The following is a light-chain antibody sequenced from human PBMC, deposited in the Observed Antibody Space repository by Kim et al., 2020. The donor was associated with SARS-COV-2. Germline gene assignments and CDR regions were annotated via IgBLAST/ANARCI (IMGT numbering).Light chain of an antibody. CDR3: QQYGSSPIT. CDR2: GAS. V-gene: IGKV3-20*01. Sequence: IVLTQSPGTLSLSPGERATLPCRASQSVSSSYLSWYHQKPGPAPRLLIYGASSRATGIPDRFSGSGSGTDFTLTISRLEPEDVAVYYCQQYGSSPITFGGGTKVDIK. CDR1: QSVSSSY. J-gene: IGKJ4*01.